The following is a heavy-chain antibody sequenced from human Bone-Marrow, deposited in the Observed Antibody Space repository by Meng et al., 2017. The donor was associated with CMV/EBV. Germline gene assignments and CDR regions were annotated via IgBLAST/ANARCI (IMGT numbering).Heavy chain of an antibody. Sequence: SVKVSCKASGGTFSSYAISWVRQAPGQGLEWMGGIIPILGIANYEQKFQGRVTITADKSTSTAYMELSSLRSEDTAVYYCARMGTNFGVVIRYYGMDVWGQGTTVTVSS. CDR2: IIPILGIA. J-gene: IGHJ6*02. CDR1: GGTFSSYA. D-gene: IGHD3-3*01. V-gene: IGHV1-69*10. CDR3: ARMGTNFGVVIRYYGMDV.